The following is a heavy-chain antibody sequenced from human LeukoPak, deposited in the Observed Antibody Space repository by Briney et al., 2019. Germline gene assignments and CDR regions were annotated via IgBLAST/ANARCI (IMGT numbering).Heavy chain of an antibody. D-gene: IGHD1-20*01. Sequence: TGGSLRLSCAASGFTFSLYWMAWVRQAPGKGLEWVANIKEDGSEKYYVDSVKGRSTISRDNAKNSMYLEMNSLRAEDTAVYYCARGHNSTLPDWGQGSLVTVSS. V-gene: IGHV3-7*04. CDR1: GFTFSLYW. CDR2: IKEDGSEK. CDR3: ARGHNSTLPD. J-gene: IGHJ4*02.